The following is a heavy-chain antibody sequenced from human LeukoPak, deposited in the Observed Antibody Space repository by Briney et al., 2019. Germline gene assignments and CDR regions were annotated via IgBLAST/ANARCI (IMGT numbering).Heavy chain of an antibody. J-gene: IGHJ6*03. CDR2: ISGSGGST. CDR1: GFTFSSYA. Sequence: GGSLRLSCAASGFTFSSYAMSWVRQAPGKGLEWVSAISGSGGSTYYADSVKGRFTIPRDNSKNTLYLQLNSLRGEDTAVYYCAKDLTQWSKHYNYYMDVWGKGTTVTVSS. D-gene: IGHD6-19*01. V-gene: IGHV3-23*01. CDR3: AKDLTQWSKHYNYYMDV.